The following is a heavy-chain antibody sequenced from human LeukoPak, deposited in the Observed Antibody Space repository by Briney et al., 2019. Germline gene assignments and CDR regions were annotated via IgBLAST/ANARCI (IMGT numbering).Heavy chain of an antibody. CDR3: ARDFLGYCSGGSCPNFDY. D-gene: IGHD2-15*01. V-gene: IGHV3-30*03. Sequence: GRSLRLSCAASGFTFSSYGMHWVRQAPGKGLEWVAVISYDGSNKYYADSVKGRFTISRDNSKNTLYLQMNSLRAEDTAVYYCARDFLGYCSGGSCPNFDYWGQGTLVTVSS. J-gene: IGHJ4*02. CDR2: ISYDGSNK. CDR1: GFTFSSYG.